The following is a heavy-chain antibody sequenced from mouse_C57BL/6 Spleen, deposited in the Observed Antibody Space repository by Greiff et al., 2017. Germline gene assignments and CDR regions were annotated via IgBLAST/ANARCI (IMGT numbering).Heavy chain of an antibody. CDR2: LDPENGVT. J-gene: IGHJ3*01. V-gene: IGHV14-4*01. CDR3: TTGGSRAWFAY. CDR1: GFNINDDY. Sequence: VQLQQSGAELVRPGASVKLSCTASGFNINDDYMHWVKQRPEQGLEWIGWLDPENGVTEYASQFQGKATITADTSSNTAYLQLSSLTSEDAAVYYCTTGGSRAWFAYWGQGTLVTVSA. D-gene: IGHD1-1*01.